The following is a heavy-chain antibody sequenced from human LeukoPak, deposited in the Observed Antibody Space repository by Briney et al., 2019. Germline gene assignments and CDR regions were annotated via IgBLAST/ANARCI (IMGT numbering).Heavy chain of an antibody. V-gene: IGHV3-69-1*01. CDR2: ISFNNVI. Sequence: GGSLRLSCAGSGFTFSSYSMNWVRQAPGKGLEWISSISFNNVIFYSDSVRGRFTISRDNGKNSFSLPMSSLRVEDTAVYYCTKEETRGGDLYYWGQGALVTVSS. CDR3: TKEETRGGDLYY. CDR1: GFTFSSYS. J-gene: IGHJ4*02. D-gene: IGHD3-10*01.